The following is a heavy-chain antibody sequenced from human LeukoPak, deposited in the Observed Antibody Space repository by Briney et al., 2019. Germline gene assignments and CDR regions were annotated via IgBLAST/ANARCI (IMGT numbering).Heavy chain of an antibody. Sequence: GGSLRLSCTASGFTFGDYAMSWFRQAPGKGLEWVGFIRSKAYGGTTEYAASVKGRFTISRDDSKSIAYLQMNSLKTEDTAVYYCTREERLENYIAARHDAFDIWGQGTMVTVSS. CDR1: GFTFGDYA. D-gene: IGHD6-6*01. V-gene: IGHV3-49*03. CDR3: TREERLENYIAARHDAFDI. CDR2: IRSKAYGGTT. J-gene: IGHJ3*02.